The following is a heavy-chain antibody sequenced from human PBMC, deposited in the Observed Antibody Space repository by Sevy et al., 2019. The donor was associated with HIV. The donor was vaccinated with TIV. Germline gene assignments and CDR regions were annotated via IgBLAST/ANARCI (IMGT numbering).Heavy chain of an antibody. CDR1: GLTVSSNY. CDR2: IYSGGAT. Sequence: GGSLRLSCAVSGLTVSSNYMSWVRQAPGKGLEWVSLIYSGGATYYADSVNGRFTISGDDSKNTLYLQMDSLRAEDTAVYYSARGGLSTKWLRSFAYWGRGTLVTVSS. V-gene: IGHV3-53*01. J-gene: IGHJ4*02. CDR3: ARGGLSTKWLRSFAY. D-gene: IGHD2-2*01.